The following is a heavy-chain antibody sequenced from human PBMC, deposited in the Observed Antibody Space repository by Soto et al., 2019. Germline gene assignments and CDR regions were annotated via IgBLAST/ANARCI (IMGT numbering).Heavy chain of an antibody. Sequence: QVQLVQSGAEVRKPGASVKVSCKASGYSFTSYGITWVRQAPGQGLEWMGGTYKSNTNYAQKVQGRVTMTTDTSTSTAYMELRSLTSDDTAVYYCARGPTDGDFWGQGTVVTVSS. CDR3: ARGPTDGDF. J-gene: IGHJ3*01. CDR2: TYKSNT. CDR1: GYSFTSYG. V-gene: IGHV1-18*01.